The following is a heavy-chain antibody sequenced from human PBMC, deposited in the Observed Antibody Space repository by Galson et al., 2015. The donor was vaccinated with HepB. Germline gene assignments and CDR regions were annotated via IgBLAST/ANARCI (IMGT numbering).Heavy chain of an antibody. V-gene: IGHV3-23*01. Sequence: SLRLSCAASGSTFTSYAMTWVRQAPGKGLEWVSTVSRSGGNTFYADSVKGRFTISKDNSKNTTYLQMNSLRAEDSAIYYCAKDNDVKADADNSHYFDFWGQGTLVTVSS. D-gene: IGHD1-1*01. CDR3: AKDNDVKADADNSHYFDF. CDR1: GSTFTSYA. J-gene: IGHJ4*02. CDR2: VSRSGGNT.